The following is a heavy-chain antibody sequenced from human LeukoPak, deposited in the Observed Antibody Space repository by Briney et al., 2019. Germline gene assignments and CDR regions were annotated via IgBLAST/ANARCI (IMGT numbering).Heavy chain of an antibody. CDR1: GGSISRSSYY. CDR3: ARHAVATAIQDY. V-gene: IGHV4-39*01. D-gene: IGHD2-21*02. J-gene: IGHJ4*02. Sequence: PSETLSLTCTVSGGSISRSSYYWGWTRQPPGKGLEWIGSIYYSGSTYYNPSLKSRVTISIDTSKNQFSLRLSSVTAADTAVYYCARHAVATAIQDYWGQGTLVSVSS. CDR2: IYYSGST.